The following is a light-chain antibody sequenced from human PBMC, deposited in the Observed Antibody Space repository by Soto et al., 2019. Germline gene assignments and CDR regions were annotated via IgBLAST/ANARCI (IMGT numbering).Light chain of an antibody. V-gene: IGLV2-14*02. CDR3: SSYTSSSLYV. CDR1: SSTVGGFNV. CDR2: EGI. Sequence: QSALTQPASVSGSPGQSITISCTGTSSTVGGFNVVSWYQQHPGKAPKVIIYEGIKRPSGVSNRFSGSKSGNTASLTISGLQAEDEADYYCSSYTSSSLYVFGTGTKLTVL. J-gene: IGLJ1*01.